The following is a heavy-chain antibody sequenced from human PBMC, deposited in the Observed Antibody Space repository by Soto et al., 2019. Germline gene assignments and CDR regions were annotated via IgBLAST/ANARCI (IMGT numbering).Heavy chain of an antibody. J-gene: IGHJ4*02. V-gene: IGHV3-7*03. CDR1: GFTFSSYW. Sequence: EVQLVESGGGLVQPGGSLRLSCAASGFTFSSYWMSWVRQAPGKGLEWVANIKQDGSEKYYVDSVKGRFTISRDNAKNSMYLQMNSLRAEDTAVYYCARELYGDYHRPLGEFDYWGQGILVTVSS. D-gene: IGHD4-17*01. CDR2: IKQDGSEK. CDR3: ARELYGDYHRPLGEFDY.